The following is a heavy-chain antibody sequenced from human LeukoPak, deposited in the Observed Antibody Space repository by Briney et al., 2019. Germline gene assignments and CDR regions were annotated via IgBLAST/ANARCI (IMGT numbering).Heavy chain of an antibody. CDR3: ARDLYTWGYCSGGSCYKFKGEEVRPGIYFDY. CDR2: ISSSSRYI. V-gene: IGHV3-21*01. J-gene: IGHJ4*02. D-gene: IGHD2-15*01. CDR1: GFTFSSYS. Sequence: GDSLRLSCAASGFTFSSYSMNWVRQAPGKGLEWVSSISSSSRYIYYADSVKGRFTISRDNAKNSLYLQMNSLRAEDTAVYYCARDLYTWGYCSGGSCYKFKGEEVRPGIYFDYWGQGTLVTVSS.